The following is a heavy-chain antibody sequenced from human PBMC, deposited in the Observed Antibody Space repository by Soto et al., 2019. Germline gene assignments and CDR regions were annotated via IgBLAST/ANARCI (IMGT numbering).Heavy chain of an antibody. CDR2: ISGSGGDT. V-gene: IGHV3-23*01. D-gene: IGHD3-16*01. CDR1: GFTFSSYA. J-gene: IGHJ4*02. CDR3: ALGRTYAGQFDY. Sequence: EVHLLESGGGLVQPGGSLRLSCPASGFTFSSYAMSWVRQAPGKGLEWVSSISGSGGDTYYADSVKGRFTISRDNSKNTLYLQMNVLRAEDTAVYYCALGRTYAGQFDYCGQGTLVTVSS.